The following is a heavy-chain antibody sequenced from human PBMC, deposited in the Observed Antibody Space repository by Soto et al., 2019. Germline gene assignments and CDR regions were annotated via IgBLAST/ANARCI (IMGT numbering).Heavy chain of an antibody. J-gene: IGHJ4*02. CDR1: GGSISSGGYS. V-gene: IGHV4-30-2*01. Sequence: SETLSLTCAVSGGSISSGGYSWSWIRQPPGKGLEWIGYIYHSGSTYYNPSLKSRVTISVDRSKNQFSLKLSSVTAADTAVYYCARGLWSPFDYWGQGTLVTVSS. CDR3: ARGLWSPFDY. D-gene: IGHD3-10*01. CDR2: IYHSGST.